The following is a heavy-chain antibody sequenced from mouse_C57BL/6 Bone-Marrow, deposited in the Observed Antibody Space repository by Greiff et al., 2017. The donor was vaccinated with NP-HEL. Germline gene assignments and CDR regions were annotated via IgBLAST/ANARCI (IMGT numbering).Heavy chain of an antibody. CDR2: IDPSDSYT. Sequence: VQLQQPGAELVMPGASVKLSCKASGYTFTSYWMHWVKQRPGQGLEWIGEIDPSDSYTNYNQKFKGKSTLTVDKSSSTAYMQLSSLTSEDSAVYYCARGPYDYDVDWYFDVWGTGTTVTVSS. D-gene: IGHD2-4*01. V-gene: IGHV1-69*01. CDR1: GYTFTSYW. J-gene: IGHJ1*03. CDR3: ARGPYDYDVDWYFDV.